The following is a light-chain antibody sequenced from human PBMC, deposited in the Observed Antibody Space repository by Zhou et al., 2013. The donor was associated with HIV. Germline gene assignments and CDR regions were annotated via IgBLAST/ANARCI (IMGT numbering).Light chain of an antibody. CDR1: QSISSW. J-gene: IGKJ3*01. V-gene: IGKV1-5*03. Sequence: DIQMTQSPSTLSASVGDRVTITCRASQSISSWLAWYQQKPGKAPKVLIYKASSLESGVPSRFSGSGSGTEFTLTISSLQPDDFATYFCHQYDTYSTFGPGTTVDVK. CDR2: KAS. CDR3: HQYDTYST.